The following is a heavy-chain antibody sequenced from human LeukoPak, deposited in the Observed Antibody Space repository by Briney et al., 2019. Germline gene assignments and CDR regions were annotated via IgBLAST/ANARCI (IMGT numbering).Heavy chain of an antibody. Sequence: PSETLSLTCTVSGGSVTTSTYYWGWIRQPPGKGLEWIGNIFYDGTTHYNPSLESRVTISADTSKRQFSLKLTSVTAADTAVYYCARAKAGPAGYYYYYVDVWGKGTTVTVS. J-gene: IGHJ6*03. D-gene: IGHD3-22*01. CDR3: ARAKAGPAGYYYYYVDV. V-gene: IGHV4-39*07. CDR1: GGSVTTSTYY. CDR2: IFYDGTT.